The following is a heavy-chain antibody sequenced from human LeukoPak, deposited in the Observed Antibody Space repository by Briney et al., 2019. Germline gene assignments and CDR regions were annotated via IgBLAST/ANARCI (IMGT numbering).Heavy chain of an antibody. D-gene: IGHD5-18*01. CDR2: INPSGGST. CDR3: ARGPRRDTAMATLGY. Sequence: ASVKVSCKASGYTFTSYYMHWVRQAPGQGLEWMGIINPSGGSTSYAQKFQGRVTMTRDTSTSTVYMELSSLRSEDTAVYYCARGPRRDTAMATLGYWGQGTLVTVSS. CDR1: GYTFTSYY. V-gene: IGHV1-46*01. J-gene: IGHJ4*02.